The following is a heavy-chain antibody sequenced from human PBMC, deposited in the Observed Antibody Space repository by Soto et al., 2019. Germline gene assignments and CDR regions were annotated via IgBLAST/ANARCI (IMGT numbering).Heavy chain of an antibody. J-gene: IGHJ6*02. CDR2: MHHSGSI. CDR3: AASCVGCGGFNYYGMDV. D-gene: IGHD2-21*01. V-gene: IGHV4-4*02. Sequence: PSETLSLTCSVSGDSITNNKWWSWVRQPPGKGLEWIGEMHHSGSIHYNAPLKSRATISVDKSRNQFSLQLSSVTAADTAVYYCAASCVGCGGFNYYGMDVWGQGTTVTVSS. CDR1: GDSITNNKW.